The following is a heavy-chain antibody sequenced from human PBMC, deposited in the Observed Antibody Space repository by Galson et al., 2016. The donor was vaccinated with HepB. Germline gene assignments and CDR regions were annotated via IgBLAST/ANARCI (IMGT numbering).Heavy chain of an antibody. Sequence: PALVKPTQTLTLTCTFSGFSLSSTGMGVAWIRQPPGKALEWLTLIFWDDDKRYSPSLETRLTIPKDTSKNQVVLTMTNIDPVDTGTYYCVHTGRHCTGNTCASPFDYWGQGTQVTVSS. V-gene: IGHV2-5*02. D-gene: IGHD2-8*02. J-gene: IGHJ4*02. CDR3: VHTGRHCTGNTCASPFDY. CDR2: IFWDDDK. CDR1: GFSLSSTGMG.